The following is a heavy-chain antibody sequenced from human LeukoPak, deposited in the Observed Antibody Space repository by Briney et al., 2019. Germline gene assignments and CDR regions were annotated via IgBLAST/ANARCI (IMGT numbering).Heavy chain of an antibody. J-gene: IGHJ3*02. D-gene: IGHD3-22*01. CDR1: GSKFTRYW. CDR2: IYHGDSDT. V-gene: IGHV5-51*01. Sequence: GAGSKFTRYWIGWARHQPGKGLEGTGIIYHGDSDTRYSPSFQGQVTISADKSISTAYLQWSSVKASDTAMYYCARQQDSSGYYYDAFDIWGQGTMVTVSS. CDR3: ARQQDSSGYYYDAFDI.